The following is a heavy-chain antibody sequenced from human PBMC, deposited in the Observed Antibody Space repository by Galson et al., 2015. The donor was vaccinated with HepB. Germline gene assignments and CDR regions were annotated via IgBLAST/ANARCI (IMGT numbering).Heavy chain of an antibody. J-gene: IGHJ4*02. CDR3: ARDRRSAWSFDY. V-gene: IGHV3-30*03. CDR2: ISDDGRKK. CDR1: GFTFSRHG. D-gene: IGHD1-26*01. Sequence: SLRLSCAASGFTFSRHGMHWVRQAPGKGLEWVAVISDDGRKKYFADSVKGRFTISRDSAKNTVCLQMNSLSAEDTAVYYCARDRRSAWSFDYWGQGTLVTVSS.